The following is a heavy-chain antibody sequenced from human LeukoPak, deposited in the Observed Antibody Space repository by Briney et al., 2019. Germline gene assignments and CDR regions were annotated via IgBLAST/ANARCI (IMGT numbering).Heavy chain of an antibody. CDR2: ISYDGSNK. V-gene: IGHV3-30*01. Sequence: PGGSLRLSCAASGFTFSSYAMHWVRQAPGKGLEWVAVISYDGSNKYYADSVKGRFTISRDNSKNTLYLQMNSLRAEDAAVYYCARVPTRYCSSTSCYFPNDYWGQGTLVTVSS. CDR3: ARVPTRYCSSTSCYFPNDY. J-gene: IGHJ4*02. D-gene: IGHD2-2*01. CDR1: GFTFSSYA.